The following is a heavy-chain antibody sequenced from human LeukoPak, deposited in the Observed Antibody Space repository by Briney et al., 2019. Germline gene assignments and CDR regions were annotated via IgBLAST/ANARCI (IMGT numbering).Heavy chain of an antibody. CDR2: IRYDGSDK. V-gene: IGHV3-30*02. CDR3: AKDGYSYGSKQGYFDY. J-gene: IGHJ4*02. D-gene: IGHD5-18*01. CDR1: GFTLSTYG. Sequence: GGSLRLSCAASGFTLSTYGMHWVRQAPGKGLEWVAFIRYDGSDKYYADSVKGRFTISRDNSNTLYLQMNSLRVEDTAVYYCAKDGYSYGSKQGYFDYWGQGTLVTVSS.